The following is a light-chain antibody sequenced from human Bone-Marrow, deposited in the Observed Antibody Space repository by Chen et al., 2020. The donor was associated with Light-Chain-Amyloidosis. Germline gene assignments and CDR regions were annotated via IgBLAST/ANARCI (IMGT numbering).Light chain of an antibody. CDR3: QSYQGSSQGV. J-gene: IGLJ3*02. Sequence: NFMLTQHHSVSESPGKTVIISCTRSSGSIATNYVHWYQQRPGSSPTTVIYEDDQRPSGVPDRFSGSIDRSSNSASLTISGLKTEDEADYYCQSYQGSSQGVFGGGTKLTVL. CDR2: EDD. CDR1: SGSIATNY. V-gene: IGLV6-57*01.